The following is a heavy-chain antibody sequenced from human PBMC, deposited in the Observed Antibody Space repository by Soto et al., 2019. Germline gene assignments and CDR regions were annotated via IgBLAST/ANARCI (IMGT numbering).Heavy chain of an antibody. J-gene: IGHJ4*02. CDR1: GGTFSSYA. CDR2: IIPIFGTA. CDR3: ARDAHYYDSSGSPSPLDY. D-gene: IGHD3-22*01. V-gene: IGHV1-69*13. Sequence: GASVKVSCKASGGTFSSYAISWVRQAPGQGLEWMGGIIPIFGTANYAQKFQGRVTITADESTSTAYMELSSLRSEDTAVYYCARDAHYYDSSGSPSPLDYWGQGTLVTVS.